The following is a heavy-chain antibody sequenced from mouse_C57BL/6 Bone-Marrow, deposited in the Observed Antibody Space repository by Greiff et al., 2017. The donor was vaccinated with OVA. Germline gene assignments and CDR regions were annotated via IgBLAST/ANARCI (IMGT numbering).Heavy chain of an antibody. CDR2: ISGGGGNT. D-gene: IGHD1-1*01. V-gene: IGHV5-9*01. Sequence: DVQLVESGGGLVKPGGSLKLSCAASGFTFSSYTMSWVRQTPEKRLEWVATISGGGGNTYYPDSVKGRFTISRDNAKNTLYLQMSSLRSEDTALYYCAIITTVALVDWYFDVWGTGTTVTVSS. CDR1: GFTFSSYT. CDR3: AIITTVALVDWYFDV. J-gene: IGHJ1*03.